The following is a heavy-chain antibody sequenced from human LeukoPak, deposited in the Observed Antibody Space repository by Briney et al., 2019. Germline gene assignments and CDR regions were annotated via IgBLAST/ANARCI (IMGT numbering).Heavy chain of an antibody. CDR2: ISGGGDST. J-gene: IGHJ4*02. CDR1: GFTFGAYA. Sequence: GGSLRLSCAASGFTFGAYAMDWVRQAPGKGLEWVSSISGGGDSTNYAASVKGRFSISRDSSKKTVDLQLNNLRAEDTAVYYCAKGANYYGSGREFDNWGQGTLVTVSS. CDR3: AKGANYYGSGREFDN. D-gene: IGHD3-10*01. V-gene: IGHV3-23*01.